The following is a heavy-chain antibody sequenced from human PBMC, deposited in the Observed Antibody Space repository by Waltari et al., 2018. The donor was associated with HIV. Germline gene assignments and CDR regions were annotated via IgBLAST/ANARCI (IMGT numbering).Heavy chain of an antibody. J-gene: IGHJ3*01. Sequence: QVHLQESGPGLLKPSGTLSLTCPVSGDSITNNNYWRWVRQPPRKGLEWIGEIIHSTSANYNPSLRGRATISIDRSENQFSLQLTSLTAADTAVYYCARPAVMVANIWGPFDLWGPGTLVTVSS. V-gene: IGHV4-4*02. CDR1: GDSITNNNY. CDR3: ARPAVMVANIWGPFDL. D-gene: IGHD5-12*01. CDR2: IIHSTSA.